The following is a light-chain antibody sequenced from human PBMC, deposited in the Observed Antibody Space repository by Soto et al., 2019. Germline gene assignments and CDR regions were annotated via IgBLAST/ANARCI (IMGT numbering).Light chain of an antibody. CDR1: SSDIGRYNL. V-gene: IGLV2-23*01. CDR3: CSYAGSSLVV. CDR2: GDT. Sequence: QSALTQPASVSGSPGQSITISCTGTSSDIGRYNLVSWYQQHPGKAPKLMIYGDTKRPSGVSNRFSGSKSGNTASLTISGLQAEDEADYYCCSYAGSSLVVFGGGTKLTVL. J-gene: IGLJ2*01.